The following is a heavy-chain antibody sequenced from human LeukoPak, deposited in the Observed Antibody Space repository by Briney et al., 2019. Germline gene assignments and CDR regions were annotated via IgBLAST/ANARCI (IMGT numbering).Heavy chain of an antibody. D-gene: IGHD6-13*01. CDR2: ISSSSSYI. CDR1: GFTFSSYS. J-gene: IGHJ4*02. CDR3: AVQSGYSSSWSHC. V-gene: IGHV3-21*01. Sequence: GGSLRLSCAASGFTFSSYSMNWVRQAPGKGLEWVSSISSSSSYIYYADSVKGRFTISRDNAKNSLYLQMNSLRAEDTAVYYCAVQSGYSSSWSHCWGQGTLVTVSS.